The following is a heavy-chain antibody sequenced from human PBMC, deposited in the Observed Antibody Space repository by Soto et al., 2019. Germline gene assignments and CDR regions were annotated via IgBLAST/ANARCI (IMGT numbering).Heavy chain of an antibody. CDR2: ISYDGSNK. J-gene: IGHJ6*02. CDR1: GFTFSSYA. Sequence: GGSLRLSCAASGFTFSSYAMHWVRQAPGKGLEWVAVISYDGSNKYYADSVKGRFTISRDNSKNTLYLQMSSLRAEDTAVYYCARDAHPLLYYGMDVWGQGTTVTVSS. V-gene: IGHV3-30-3*01. CDR3: ARDAHPLLYYGMDV.